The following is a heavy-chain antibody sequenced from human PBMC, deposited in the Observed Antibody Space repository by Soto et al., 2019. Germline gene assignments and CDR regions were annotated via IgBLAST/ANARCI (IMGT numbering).Heavy chain of an antibody. J-gene: IGHJ4*02. CDR1: GFTFSSYG. Sequence: PGGSLRLSCAASGFTFSSYGMHWVRQAPGKGLEWVAVISYDGSNKYYADSVKGRFTISRDNSKNTLYLQMNSLRAEDTAVYYCAKDLGLPGGFDYWGQGTLVTVSS. D-gene: IGHD3-10*01. V-gene: IGHV3-30*18. CDR2: ISYDGSNK. CDR3: AKDLGLPGGFDY.